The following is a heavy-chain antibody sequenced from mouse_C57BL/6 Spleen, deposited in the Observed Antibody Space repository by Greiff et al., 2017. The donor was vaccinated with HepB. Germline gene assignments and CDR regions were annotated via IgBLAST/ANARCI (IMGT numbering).Heavy chain of an antibody. CDR3: ARGRDYFDY. V-gene: IGHV1-59*01. J-gene: IGHJ2*01. CDR2: IDPSDSYT. CDR1: GYTFTSYW. Sequence: VQLQQPGAELVRPGTSVKLSCKASGYTFTSYWIHWVKQRPGQGLEWIGVIDPSDSYTNYNQKFKGKATLTVDTSSSTAYMQLSSLTSEDSAVYYCARGRDYFDYWGQGTTLTVSS.